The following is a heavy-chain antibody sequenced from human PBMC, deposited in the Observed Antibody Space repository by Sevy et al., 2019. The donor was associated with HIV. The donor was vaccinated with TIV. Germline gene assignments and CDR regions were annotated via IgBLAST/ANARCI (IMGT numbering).Heavy chain of an antibody. D-gene: IGHD4-17*01. Sequence: SETLSLTCTVSGGSITSLYWNWIRQPPGKGLEWIANIYYNGHINYNPSLKSRVTISVDTSKNQFSLKLSSVTAADTAVYYCARYDYANWFDPWGQGTLVTVSS. CDR3: ARYDYANWFDP. CDR1: GGSITSLY. CDR2: IYYNGHI. J-gene: IGHJ5*02. V-gene: IGHV4-59*08.